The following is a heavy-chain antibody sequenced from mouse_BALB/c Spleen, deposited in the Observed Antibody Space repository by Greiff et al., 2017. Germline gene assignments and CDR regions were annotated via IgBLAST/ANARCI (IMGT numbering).Heavy chain of an antibody. CDR1: GFTFSSYA. CDR2: ISSGGST. J-gene: IGHJ4*01. V-gene: IGHV5-6-5*01. CDR3: ARTLTHYYAMDY. Sequence: EVKLVESGGGLVKPGGSLKLSCAASGFTFSSYAMSWVRQTPEKRLEWVASISSGGSTYYPDSVKGRFTISRDNARNILYLQMSSLRSEDTAMYYCARTLTHYYAMDYWGQGTSVTVSS.